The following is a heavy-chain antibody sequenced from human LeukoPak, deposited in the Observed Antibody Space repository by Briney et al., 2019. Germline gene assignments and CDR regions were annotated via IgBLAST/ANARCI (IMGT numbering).Heavy chain of an antibody. V-gene: IGHV4-4*07. CDR1: GGSITNYY. Sequence: SETLTLTCTASGGSITNYYWSWIQQPAGKGLEWIGRIYTRGSTNYNPSLKSRVTMSGDTSKSRFSLKLSFVTAADTAVYYCASVRYCSADICSGGDAFDIWGQGTMVSVSS. D-gene: IGHD2-15*01. CDR3: ASVRYCSADICSGGDAFDI. CDR2: IYTRGST. J-gene: IGHJ3*02.